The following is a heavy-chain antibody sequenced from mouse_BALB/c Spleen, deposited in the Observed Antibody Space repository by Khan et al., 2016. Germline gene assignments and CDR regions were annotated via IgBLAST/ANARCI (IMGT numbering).Heavy chain of an antibody. CDR2: INTDTGEP. D-gene: IGHD3-3*01. CDR1: GYTFTNYG. CDR3: ARRAGYYYAMDY. Sequence: QIQLVQSGPELKKPGETVKISCKASGYTFTNYGMNWVKQAPGKGLKWMGWINTDTGEPTYADDFKGRFAFSLETSASTAYLQINNLKNEDTATYFCARRAGYYYAMDYWGQGTSVTVSS. V-gene: IGHV9-3-1*01. J-gene: IGHJ4*01.